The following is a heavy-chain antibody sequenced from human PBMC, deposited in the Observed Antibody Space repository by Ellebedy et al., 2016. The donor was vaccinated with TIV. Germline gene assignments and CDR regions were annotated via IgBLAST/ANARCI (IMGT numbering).Heavy chain of an antibody. CDR2: IYHSGST. J-gene: IGHJ3*02. V-gene: IGHV4-4*02. Sequence: MPSETLSLTCAVSGGSISSTNWWSWVRQPPGKGLEWIGEIYHSGSTNYNPSLKSRVNMSVDKSKNQFSLKLSSVTAADTAVYYCAKRQAYGDYEYAFDIWGQGTMVTVSS. CDR3: AKRQAYGDYEYAFDI. CDR1: GGSISSTNW. D-gene: IGHD4-17*01.